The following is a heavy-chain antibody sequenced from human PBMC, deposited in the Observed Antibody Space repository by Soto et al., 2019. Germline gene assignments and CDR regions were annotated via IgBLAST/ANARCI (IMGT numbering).Heavy chain of an antibody. CDR1: GGSIRPYY. V-gene: IGHV4-59*08. CDR2: IYYSGST. J-gene: IGHJ3*02. CDR3: AKHGDYDTFDI. Sequence: QVQLQESGPGLVKPSETLSLTCTVSGGSIRPYYWSWIRQPPGKGLEWIGFIYYSGSTKSSPSLKLRVTISVDTSKSQFSLKLSSVTAADTAVYYCAKHGDYDTFDIWGQGRMVTVSS. D-gene: IGHD4-17*01.